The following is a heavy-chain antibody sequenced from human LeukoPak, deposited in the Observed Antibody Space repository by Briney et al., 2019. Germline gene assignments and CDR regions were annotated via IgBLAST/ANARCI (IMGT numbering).Heavy chain of an antibody. CDR2: ISAYNGNT. V-gene: IGHV1-18*01. D-gene: IGHD1-26*01. CDR3: ATNSGSSTYYYYYYMDV. CDR1: GYTFTSYV. Sequence: ASVKVSCKASGYTFTSYVITGVRQAPGQGLKGMGWISAYNGNTNYAQKLQGRVTMTTDTSTSTAYMELRSLRSDDTAVYYCATNSGSSTYYYYYYMDVWGKGTTVTVSS. J-gene: IGHJ6*03.